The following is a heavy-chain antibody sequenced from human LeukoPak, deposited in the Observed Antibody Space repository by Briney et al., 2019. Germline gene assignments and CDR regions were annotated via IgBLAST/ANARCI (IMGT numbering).Heavy chain of an antibody. CDR2: IYHSGST. Sequence: PSETLSLTCSVSGVSISTYYWTWIRQPPGKGLEWIAYIYHSGSTNYNPSLESRVTISVDTSKNQFSLKLSSVTAADTAVYYCATQTVGSGWSTGHDSWGQGTLVTVSS. CDR3: ATQTVGSGWSTGHDS. D-gene: IGHD6-19*01. CDR1: GVSISTYY. J-gene: IGHJ4*02. V-gene: IGHV4-59*08.